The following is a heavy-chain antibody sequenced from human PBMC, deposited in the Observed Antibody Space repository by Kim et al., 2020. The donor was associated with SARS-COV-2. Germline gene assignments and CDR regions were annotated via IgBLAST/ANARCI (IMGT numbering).Heavy chain of an antibody. CDR1: GFTFSTYT. V-gene: IGHV3-21*04. J-gene: IGHJ4*02. D-gene: IGHD2-8*01. CDR2: INASGYNI. CDR3: LRLPNGYFNY. Sequence: GGSLRLSCAASGFTFSTYTMAWVRQAPGKGLEWVSSINASGYNIYYADSVKGRFTFSRDNGKNSVYLQMNSLRAEDTALYFCLRLPNGYFNYWRQGVPVT.